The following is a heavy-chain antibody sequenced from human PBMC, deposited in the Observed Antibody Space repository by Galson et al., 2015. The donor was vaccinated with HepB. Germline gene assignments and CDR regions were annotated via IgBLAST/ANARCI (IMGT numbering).Heavy chain of an antibody. D-gene: IGHD3-9*01. V-gene: IGHV1-18*01. CDR2: ISAYNGNT. CDR1: GYTFTSYG. CDR3: ARDQRRSFLRYFDWPNTGSKYYYYGMDV. J-gene: IGHJ6*02. Sequence: SVKVSCKASGYTFTSYGISWVRQAPGQGLEWMGWISAYNGNTNYAQKLQGRVTMTTDTSTSTAYMEQRSLRSDDTAVYYCARDQRRSFLRYFDWPNTGSKYYYYGMDVWGQGTTVTVSS.